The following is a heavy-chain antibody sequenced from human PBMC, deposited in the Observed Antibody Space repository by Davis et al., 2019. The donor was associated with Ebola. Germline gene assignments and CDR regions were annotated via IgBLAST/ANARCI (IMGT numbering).Heavy chain of an antibody. J-gene: IGHJ4*02. CDR1: GFTFSSYS. V-gene: IGHV3-48*02. Sequence: GESLKISCAASGFTFSSYSMNWVRQAPGKGLEWVSYISSSSSIIYYADSVKGRFTISRDNAKNSLYLQMNSLRDEDTAVYYCARDRPYYYGSGSYYDYWGQGTLVTVSS. CDR2: ISSSSSII. CDR3: ARDRPYYYGSGSYYDY. D-gene: IGHD3-10*01.